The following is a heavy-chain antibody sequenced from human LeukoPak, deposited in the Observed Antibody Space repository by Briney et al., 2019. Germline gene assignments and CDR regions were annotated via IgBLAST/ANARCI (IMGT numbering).Heavy chain of an antibody. CDR2: IYSGGSK. V-gene: IGHV3-66*02. Sequence: GGSLRLSCAASGITVSSKNMNWVRQAPGKGLQWVSVIYSGGSKNYADSVKGRFTISRDNSKNTLYLQMNSLRTEDTAVYYCARTGDGYNLDVFDTWGHGTMVTVSS. D-gene: IGHD5-24*01. CDR3: ARTGDGYNLDVFDT. CDR1: GITVSSKN. J-gene: IGHJ3*02.